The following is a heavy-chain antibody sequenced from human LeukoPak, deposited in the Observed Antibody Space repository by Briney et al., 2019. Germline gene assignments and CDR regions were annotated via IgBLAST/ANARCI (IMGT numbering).Heavy chain of an antibody. D-gene: IGHD3-10*01. Sequence: GRSLRLSCAASGFTFSSYGMHWVRQAPGKGLEWVAVISYDGSNKYYADSVKGRFTISRDNSKNTLYLQMNSLRAEDTAVYYCAKVLWFGQTPPDYWGQGTLVTVSS. CDR1: GFTFSSYG. V-gene: IGHV3-30*18. CDR3: AKVLWFGQTPPDY. CDR2: ISYDGSNK. J-gene: IGHJ4*02.